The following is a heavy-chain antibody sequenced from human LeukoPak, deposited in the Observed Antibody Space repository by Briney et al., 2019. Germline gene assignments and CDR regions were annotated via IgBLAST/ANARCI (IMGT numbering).Heavy chain of an antibody. Sequence: ASVTVSCKASGYTFTGYYMHWVRQAPGQGLEWMGWINPNSGGTNYAQKFQGRVTMTRDTSISTAYMELSRLRSDDTAVYYCARAKLTYYDILTGDYWGQGTLVTVSS. J-gene: IGHJ4*02. CDR2: INPNSGGT. V-gene: IGHV1-2*02. CDR3: ARAKLTYYDILTGDY. CDR1: GYTFTGYY. D-gene: IGHD3-9*01.